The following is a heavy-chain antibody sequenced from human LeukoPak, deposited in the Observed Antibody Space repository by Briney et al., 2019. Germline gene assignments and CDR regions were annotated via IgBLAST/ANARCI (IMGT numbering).Heavy chain of an antibody. V-gene: IGHV3-21*01. J-gene: IGHJ4*02. CDR3: VRGNDYGGPHY. CDR2: ISSSSSYI. Sequence: GGSLRLSCAASGFTFSSYSMNWVRQAPGKGLEWVSSISSSSSYIYYADSVKGRFTISRDNGKNTLFLQMNSLRAEDAAVYYCVRGNDYGGPHYWGQGTLVTVSS. CDR1: GFTFSSYS. D-gene: IGHD4-23*01.